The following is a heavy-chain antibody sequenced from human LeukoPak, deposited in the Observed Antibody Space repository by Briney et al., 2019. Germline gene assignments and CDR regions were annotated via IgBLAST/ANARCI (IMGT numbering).Heavy chain of an antibody. J-gene: IGHJ4*02. CDR2: ISSSGSTI. Sequence: GGSLRLSCAASGITFSSYEMNWVRQAPGKGLEWVSYISSSGSTIYYADSVKGRFTISRDNAKNSLYLQMNSLRAEDTAVYYCARGPYSSGWYWVDYWGQGTLVTVSS. V-gene: IGHV3-48*03. CDR1: GITFSSYE. CDR3: ARGPYSSGWYWVDY. D-gene: IGHD6-19*01.